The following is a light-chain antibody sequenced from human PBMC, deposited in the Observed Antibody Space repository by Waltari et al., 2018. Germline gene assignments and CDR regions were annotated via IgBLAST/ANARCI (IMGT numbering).Light chain of an antibody. V-gene: IGLV2-14*01. CDR3: SSQSSNDVVL. Sequence: QSPLTQPASVSGSPGQSVTIFCAGTSNDVGGYHSVSWYLQHQGQAPRVIIYDVSDRPSGVSDRFSGSKSGNTASLTISGLQAEDEADYYCSSQSSNDVVLFGGGTKLTVL. CDR2: DVS. J-gene: IGLJ2*01. CDR1: SNDVGGYHS.